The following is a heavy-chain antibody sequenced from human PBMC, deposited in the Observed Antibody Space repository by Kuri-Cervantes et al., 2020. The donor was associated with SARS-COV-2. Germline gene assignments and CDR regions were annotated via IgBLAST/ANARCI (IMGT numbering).Heavy chain of an antibody. CDR2: ISSSRNYI. CDR3: VRDRINDFDI. J-gene: IGHJ3*02. Sequence: GESLKISCAASGFTFSSYNMNWVRQAPGKGLEWVSSISSSRNYIYYADSVRGRFTISRDNAKNSLYLQMNSLRAEDTAVYYCVRDRINDFDIWGQGTMVTVSS. D-gene: IGHD2-15*01. CDR1: GFTFSSYN. V-gene: IGHV3-21*01.